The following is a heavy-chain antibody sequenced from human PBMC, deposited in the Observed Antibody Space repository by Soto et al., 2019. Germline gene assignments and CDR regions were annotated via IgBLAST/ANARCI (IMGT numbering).Heavy chain of an antibody. Sequence: PGESLKISCKGSGYSFTSYWISWVRQMPGKGLEWMGRIDPSDSYTNYSPSFQGHVTISADKSISTAYLQWSSLKASDTAMYYCARHRLHSSNYYYGMDVWGQGTTVTVSS. CDR2: IDPSDSYT. V-gene: IGHV5-10-1*01. J-gene: IGHJ6*02. CDR3: ARHRLHSSNYYYGMDV. D-gene: IGHD6-13*01. CDR1: GYSFTSYW.